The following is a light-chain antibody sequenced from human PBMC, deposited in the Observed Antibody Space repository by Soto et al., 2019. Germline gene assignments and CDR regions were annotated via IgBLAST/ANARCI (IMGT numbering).Light chain of an antibody. Sequence: DIQMTQSPSTLSASVGDRVTITCWASQSISNWLAWYQQKPGKAPKLLIYTASSLQSGVPSRFSGSGSGTEFTLTISSLQPDDFATYYCQQYNTWWTFGQGTKVEIK. CDR2: TAS. CDR3: QQYNTWWT. CDR1: QSISNW. J-gene: IGKJ1*01. V-gene: IGKV1-5*03.